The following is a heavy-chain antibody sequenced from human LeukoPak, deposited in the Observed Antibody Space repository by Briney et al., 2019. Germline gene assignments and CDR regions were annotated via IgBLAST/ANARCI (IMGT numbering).Heavy chain of an antibody. CDR1: GFTFSSFA. CDR3: VKDLRSDFMGVLSRYLSY. V-gene: IGHV3-64D*09. J-gene: IGHJ4*02. CDR2: ISRNGGST. Sequence: AGSLRLSCSASGFTFSSFAMHWVRQAPGKGLEYVAAISRNGGSTYYADSVKGTFTISRDNSKNSLYLQMSSLRAEDTAVYLCVKDLRSDFMGVLSRYLSYWGQGTLVTVSS. D-gene: IGHD2/OR15-2a*01.